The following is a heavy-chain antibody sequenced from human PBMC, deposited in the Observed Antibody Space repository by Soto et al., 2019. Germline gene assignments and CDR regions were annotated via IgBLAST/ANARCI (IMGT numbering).Heavy chain of an antibody. V-gene: IGHV3-30*18. CDR2: ISYDGSNK. J-gene: IGHJ6*02. D-gene: IGHD2-2*02. CDR3: AKGHTFSIKYYYYGMDV. Sequence: GGSLRLSCAASGFTFSSYGMHWVRQAPGKGLEWVAVISYDGSNKYYADSVKGRFTISRDNSKNTLYLQMNSLRAEDTAVYYCAKGHTFSIKYYYYGMDVWGQGTTVTVSS. CDR1: GFTFSSYG.